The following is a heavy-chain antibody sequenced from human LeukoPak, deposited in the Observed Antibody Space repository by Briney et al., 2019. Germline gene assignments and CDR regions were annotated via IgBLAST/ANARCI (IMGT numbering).Heavy chain of an antibody. CDR1: GFTFSSYY. CDR2: ISTSSIYI. J-gene: IGHJ4*02. Sequence: GGSLRLSCAASGFTFSSYYMNWVRQAPGKGLEWVSSISTSSIYIYYADSVKGRFTISRDNAKNSLYLQINSLRVEDTAVYYCARETSSWYPMDSWGQGTLVTVSS. CDR3: ARETSSWYPMDS. D-gene: IGHD6-13*01. V-gene: IGHV3-21*01.